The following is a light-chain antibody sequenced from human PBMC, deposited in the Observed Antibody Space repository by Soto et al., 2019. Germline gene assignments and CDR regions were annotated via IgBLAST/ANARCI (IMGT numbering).Light chain of an antibody. J-gene: IGKJ1*01. CDR2: HAS. CDR3: HQRQSWPRT. Sequence: EILMKESPSTLPVSPGERVTLPCRASQSVNSDLAWYQQTPGQAPRPLIYHASTRTAGVPARFSGSGSGTEFTLTISSLEPEDFEVYYCHQRQSWPRTFGQGTKVDIK. CDR1: QSVNSD. V-gene: IGKV3-15*01.